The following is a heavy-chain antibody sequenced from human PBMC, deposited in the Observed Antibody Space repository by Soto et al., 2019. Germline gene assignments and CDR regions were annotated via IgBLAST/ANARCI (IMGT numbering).Heavy chain of an antibody. CDR3: AGGQDNRAVIFYY. J-gene: IGHJ4*01. CDR1: GSTFSDYY. D-gene: IGHD3-10*01. CDR2: ITSSSSYT. V-gene: IGHV3-11*03. Sequence: GGSLRLSCAASGSTFSDYYMSWIRQAPGKGLEWLSYITSSSSYTNYADSVKGRFTISRDNAKKSLYLQMNSLRVEDTAVFYCAGGQDNRAVIFYYWTQGTLGTVSS.